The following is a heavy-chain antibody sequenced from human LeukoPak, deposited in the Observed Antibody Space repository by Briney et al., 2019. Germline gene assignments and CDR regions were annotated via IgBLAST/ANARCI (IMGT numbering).Heavy chain of an antibody. CDR2: IIPIFGTA. V-gene: IGHV1-69*05. CDR1: GYTFTSYG. Sequence: ASVKVSCKASGYTFTSYGISWVRQAPGQGLEWMGGIIPIFGTANYAQKFQGRVTITTDESTSTAYMELSSLRSEDTAVYYCARNNPPYYDFWSGYHNWFDPWGQGTLVTVSS. CDR3: ARNNPPYYDFWSGYHNWFDP. J-gene: IGHJ5*02. D-gene: IGHD3-3*01.